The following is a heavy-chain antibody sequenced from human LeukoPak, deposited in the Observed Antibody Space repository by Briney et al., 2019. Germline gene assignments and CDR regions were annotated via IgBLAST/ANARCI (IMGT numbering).Heavy chain of an antibody. CDR3: AREPSGRAVAGS. D-gene: IGHD6-19*01. Sequence: ASVKVSCKASGYTFTSYGISWVRQAPGQGLEWMGWISAYNGNTNYAQKLQGRVTMTTDTSTSTAYTELRSLRSDDTAVYYCAREPSGRAVAGSWGQGTLVTVSS. CDR1: GYTFTSYG. V-gene: IGHV1-18*01. CDR2: ISAYNGNT. J-gene: IGHJ4*02.